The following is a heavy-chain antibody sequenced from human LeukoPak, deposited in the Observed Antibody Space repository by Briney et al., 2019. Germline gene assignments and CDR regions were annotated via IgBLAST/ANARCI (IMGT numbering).Heavy chain of an antibody. CDR3: AKDYDTLTGYYSLSDY. D-gene: IGHD3-9*01. CDR1: GFTFSSYA. J-gene: IGHJ4*02. V-gene: IGHV3-23*01. Sequence: PGGSLRLSCAASGFTFSSYAMSWVREAPGKGLEWVSVISGSGGSTSYADSVKGRFTVSRDNSKNMLYLQMNSLRAEDTAIYYCAKDYDTLTGYYSLSDYWGQGTLVIVSS. CDR2: ISGSGGST.